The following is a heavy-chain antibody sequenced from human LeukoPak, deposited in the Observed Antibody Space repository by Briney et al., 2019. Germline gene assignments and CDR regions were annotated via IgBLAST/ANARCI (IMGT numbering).Heavy chain of an antibody. V-gene: IGHV3-23*01. CDR3: AKPTTLATRWLDS. CDR2: ITGSGSDT. Sequence: GGSLRLSCAASGFTFSSSVMSWVRHAPGKGLEWVSAITGSGSDTYYADSVKGRFTISRDNSKSTLYLQMDSLRAEDTATYYCAKPTTLATRWLDSWGQGTLVTVSS. CDR1: GFTFSSSV. J-gene: IGHJ5*01. D-gene: IGHD4-11*01.